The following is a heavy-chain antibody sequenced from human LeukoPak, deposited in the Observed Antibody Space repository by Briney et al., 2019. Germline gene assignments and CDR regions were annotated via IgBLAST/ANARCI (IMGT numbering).Heavy chain of an antibody. CDR1: GGSISSSSYY. D-gene: IGHD1-1*01. CDR2: IYTSGST. V-gene: IGHV4-61*02. Sequence: SETLSLTCTVSGGSISSSSYYWSWIRQPAGKGLEWIGRIYTSGSTNYNPSLKSRVTMSVDTSKNQFSLKLSSVTAADTAVYYCARGERSYYFDYWGEGTLVTVSS. CDR3: ARGERSYYFDY. J-gene: IGHJ4*02.